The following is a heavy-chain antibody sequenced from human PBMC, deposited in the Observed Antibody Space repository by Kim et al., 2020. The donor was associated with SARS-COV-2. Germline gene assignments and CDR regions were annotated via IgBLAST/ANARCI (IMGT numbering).Heavy chain of an antibody. CDR3: ARSRFRESPSLPYY. CDR1: GYTFTSYC. V-gene: IGHV1-18*04. CDR2: INPNGGNT. J-gene: IGHJ4*02. D-gene: IGHD3-10*01. Sequence: ASVKVSCKASGYTFTSYCISWVRQAPGQGLEWMGLINPNGGNTNYAQKLQGRVTMTTDTSTSTAYMELRSLRSDDTAVYYCARSRFRESPSLPYYWGQGTLVTVSS.